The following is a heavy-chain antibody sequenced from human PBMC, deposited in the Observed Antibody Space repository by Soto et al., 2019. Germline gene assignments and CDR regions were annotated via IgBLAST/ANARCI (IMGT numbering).Heavy chain of an antibody. V-gene: IGHV3-33*01. CDR1: GFTFSSHG. CDR3: ARGLDSSGWYDDY. Sequence: QVQLVESGGGVVQPGTSLRLSCAASGFTFSSHGMHWVRQAPGKGLEWVAVIWYDGTDVKYADSVKGRFTTSRDNSKNTLYLQMNSLRVEDTAVYYCARGLDSSGWYDDYWGQGTLVTVSS. D-gene: IGHD6-19*01. J-gene: IGHJ4*02. CDR2: IWYDGTDV.